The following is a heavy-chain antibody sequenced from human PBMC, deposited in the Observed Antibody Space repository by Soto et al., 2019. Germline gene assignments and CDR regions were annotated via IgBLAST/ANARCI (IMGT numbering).Heavy chain of an antibody. CDR3: ARVIRADSTSSNFYYYSGLDV. J-gene: IGHJ6*02. Sequence: QVQLVESGGGVVQPGRSLRLSCAASGFTFSTYGMHWVRQAPGKGLEWLAVISNNGINKYYADSVKGRFTISRDNSKDTLFMQMNSMRGEDTAIYCCARVIRADSTSSNFYYYSGLDVWGQGTTVTVSS. V-gene: IGHV3-30*03. CDR1: GFTFSTYG. CDR2: ISNNGINK. D-gene: IGHD6-6*01.